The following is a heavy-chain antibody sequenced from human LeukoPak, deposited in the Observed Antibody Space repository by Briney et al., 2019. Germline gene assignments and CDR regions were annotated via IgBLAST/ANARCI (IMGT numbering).Heavy chain of an antibody. CDR3: VRFSSSTWAFDL. J-gene: IGHJ4*02. V-gene: IGHV4-59*08. D-gene: IGHD6-13*01. CDR1: GGSISGYY. Sequence: PSETLSLTCTVSGGSISGYYWNWIRQSPGRGLQWVAYIYYSWATNYNPSLQSRVTLSLDSSNNRFSLKLNSVTAADTAVYYCVRFSSSTWAFDLWGEGTLVTVSS. CDR2: IYYSWAT.